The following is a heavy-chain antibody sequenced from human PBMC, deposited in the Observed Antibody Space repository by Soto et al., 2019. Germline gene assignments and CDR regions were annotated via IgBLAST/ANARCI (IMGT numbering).Heavy chain of an antibody. J-gene: IGHJ4*02. CDR3: AREHSYGTNDY. CDR1: GFTFSSYG. CDR2: ISYDGSNK. V-gene: IGHV3-30*03. D-gene: IGHD5-18*01. Sequence: PGGSLRLSCAASGFTFSSYGMHWVRQAPGKGLEWVAVISYDGSNKYYADSVKGRFTISRDNSKNTLYLQMNSLRAEDTAVYYCAREHSYGTNDYWGQGTLVTVSS.